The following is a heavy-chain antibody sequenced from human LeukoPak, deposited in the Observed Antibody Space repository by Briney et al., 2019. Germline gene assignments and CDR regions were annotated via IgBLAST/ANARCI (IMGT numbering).Heavy chain of an antibody. Sequence: GGSLRLSCAASGFTFSSYAMGWVRQAPGKGLEWVSAISGSGGSTYYADSVKGRFTISRDNSKNTLYLQMNSLRAEDTAVYYCAKGGRYYDSSGYYYWGQGTLVTVSS. V-gene: IGHV3-23*01. CDR1: GFTFSSYA. CDR3: AKGGRYYDSSGYYY. J-gene: IGHJ4*02. D-gene: IGHD3-22*01. CDR2: ISGSGGST.